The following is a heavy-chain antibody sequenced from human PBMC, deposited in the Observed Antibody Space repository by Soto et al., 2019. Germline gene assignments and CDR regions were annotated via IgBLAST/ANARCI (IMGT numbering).Heavy chain of an antibody. V-gene: IGHV3-23*01. Sequence: EVQLLESGGGFVQPGESLRLSCAASGFTFSLSAMSWVRQAPGRGLDWVSSLSGGGSTTDYADSVKGRFTISRDNSKNTAHRQINRMRAEDTAVYYCAKGPEYDILTGCDYWGQGALVTVSS. CDR2: LSGGGSTT. CDR1: GFTFSLSA. CDR3: AKGPEYDILTGCDY. J-gene: IGHJ4*02. D-gene: IGHD3-9*01.